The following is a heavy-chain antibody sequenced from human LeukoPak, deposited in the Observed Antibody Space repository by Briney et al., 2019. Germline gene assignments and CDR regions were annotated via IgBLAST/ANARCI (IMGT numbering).Heavy chain of an antibody. V-gene: IGHV3-11*06. CDR3: ARRSYSSGYYFDY. CDR1: GFTFSDYY. Sequence: GGSLRLSCAASGFTFSDYYMSWIRQAPGKGLEWVSYISSSSSYTNYADSVKGRFTISRDNAKNSLYLQMNSLRAEDTAVHYCARRSYSSGYYFDYWGQGTLVTVSS. CDR2: ISSSSSYT. D-gene: IGHD6-19*01. J-gene: IGHJ4*02.